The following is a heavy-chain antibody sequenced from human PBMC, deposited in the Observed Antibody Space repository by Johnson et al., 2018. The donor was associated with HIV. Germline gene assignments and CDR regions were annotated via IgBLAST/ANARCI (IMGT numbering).Heavy chain of an antibody. V-gene: IGHV3-9*01. J-gene: IGHJ3*02. Sequence: VQLVESGGGLVQPGRSLRLSCPASGFTFDDYAMHWVRQAPGKGLEWVSGISWNSGSIGYADSVKGRFSISRDNAKNSLYLQMNSLRAEDTAVYYCARQLGSDAFDIWGQGTMVTVSS. CDR1: GFTFDDYA. CDR3: ARQLGSDAFDI. CDR2: ISWNSGSI. D-gene: IGHD7-27*01.